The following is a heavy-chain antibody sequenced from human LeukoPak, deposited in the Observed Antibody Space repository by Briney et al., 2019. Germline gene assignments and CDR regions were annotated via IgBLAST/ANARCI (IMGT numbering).Heavy chain of an antibody. D-gene: IGHD3-22*01. CDR1: GASISSYY. V-gene: IGHV4-59*01. Sequence: SETLSLTCTVSGASISSYYWSWIRQPPGKGLEWNGDIYYSGSIKYNPSLKSRVTMSVDTSKNQFSLKLSSVTAADTAIYYCARENPSGYYNRPIDYWGQGTLVTASS. CDR2: IYYSGSI. J-gene: IGHJ4*02. CDR3: ARENPSGYYNRPIDY.